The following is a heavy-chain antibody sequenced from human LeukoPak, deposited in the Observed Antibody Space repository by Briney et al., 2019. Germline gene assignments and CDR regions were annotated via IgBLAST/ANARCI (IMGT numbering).Heavy chain of an antibody. CDR2: IRSKADGGTT. V-gene: IGHV3-15*01. CDR3: TNQYFDF. CDR1: GFTFSSYA. J-gene: IGHJ4*02. Sequence: GGSLRLSCVDSGFTFSSYALSWVRQAPGKGLEWVGRIRSKADGGTTDYAAPVKGRFTILRDDSKNTLYLQLNSLTTEDTALYYCTNQYFDFWGQGTLVTVSS.